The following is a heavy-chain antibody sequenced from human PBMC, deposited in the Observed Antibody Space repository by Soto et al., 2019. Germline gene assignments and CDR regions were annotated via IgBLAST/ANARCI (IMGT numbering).Heavy chain of an antibody. CDR1: GYSFTSYW. CDR2: IYPGDSDT. J-gene: IGHJ3*02. CDR3: ARTALNDFWSGYRAFDI. V-gene: IGHV5-51*01. Sequence: PGESLKISCKGSGYSFTSYWIGWVRQMPGKGLEWMGIIYPGDSDTRYSPSFQGQVTISADQSISTAYLQWSSLKASDTAMYYCARTALNDFWSGYRAFDIWGQGTMVTVSS. D-gene: IGHD3-3*01.